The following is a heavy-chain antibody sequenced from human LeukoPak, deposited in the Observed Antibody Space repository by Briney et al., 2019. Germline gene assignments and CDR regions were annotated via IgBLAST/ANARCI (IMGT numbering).Heavy chain of an antibody. Sequence: ASVKVSCKASGGTFSSYAISWVRQAPGQGLEWMGRIIPILGIANYAQKFQGRVTITADKSTSTAYMELSSLRSEDTAVYYCASLVGGYSYGRAYYCGMDVWGQGTTVTVSS. J-gene: IGHJ6*02. V-gene: IGHV1-69*04. CDR1: GGTFSSYA. CDR3: ASLVGGYSYGRAYYCGMDV. CDR2: IIPILGIA. D-gene: IGHD5-18*01.